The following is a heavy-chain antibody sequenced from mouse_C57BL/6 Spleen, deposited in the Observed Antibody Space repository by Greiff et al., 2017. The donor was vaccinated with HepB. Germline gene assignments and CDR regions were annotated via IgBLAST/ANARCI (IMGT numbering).Heavy chain of an antibody. CDR3: ARNGYLSYWYFDV. CDR1: GYTFTDYN. V-gene: IGHV1-18*01. Sequence: EVQLQQSGPELVKPGASVKIPCKASGYTFTDYNMDWVKQSHGKSLEWIGDINPNNGGTIYNQKFKGKATLTVDKSSSTAYMELRSLTSEDTAVYYCARNGYLSYWYFDVWGTGTTVTVSS. J-gene: IGHJ1*03. D-gene: IGHD2-2*01. CDR2: INPNNGGT.